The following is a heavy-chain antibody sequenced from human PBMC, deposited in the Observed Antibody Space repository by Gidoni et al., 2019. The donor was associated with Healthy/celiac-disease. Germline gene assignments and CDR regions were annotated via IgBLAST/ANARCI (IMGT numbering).Heavy chain of an antibody. D-gene: IGHD6-13*01. CDR1: GFTFSSYG. CDR3: EKVRSLQQQLGPSWFDP. Sequence: QVQLVESGGGVVQPGSSLRLSCAASGFTFSSYGMQWVRQAPGKGLAWVAVISYDGSNEDYADYVEGRFTISRDNSKNTLYLQMNSLRAEDTAVYYCEKVRSLQQQLGPSWFDPWGQGTLVNVSS. V-gene: IGHV3-30*18. J-gene: IGHJ5*02. CDR2: ISYDGSNE.